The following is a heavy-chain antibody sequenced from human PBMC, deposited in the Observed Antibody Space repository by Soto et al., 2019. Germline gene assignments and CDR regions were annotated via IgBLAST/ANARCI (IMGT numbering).Heavy chain of an antibody. V-gene: IGHV1-69*13. J-gene: IGHJ4*02. CDR2: IIPIFGTA. Sequence: SVKVSCKASGGTFSSYAISWVRQAPGQGLEWMGGIIPIFGTANYAQKFQGRVTITADESTSTAYMELSSLRSEDTAVYYCARGYCSSTSCFNFDYWGQGTLVTVSS. D-gene: IGHD2-2*01. CDR3: ARGYCSSTSCFNFDY. CDR1: GGTFSSYA.